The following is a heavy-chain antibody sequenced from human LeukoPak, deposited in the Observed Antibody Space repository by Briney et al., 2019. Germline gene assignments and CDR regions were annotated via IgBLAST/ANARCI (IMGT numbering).Heavy chain of an antibody. J-gene: IGHJ5*02. CDR3: ARDRRWLRREYNWFDP. CDR1: GFTFSSYA. CDR2: ISGRGDKA. V-gene: IGHV3-23*01. D-gene: IGHD5-12*01. Sequence: GGSLRLSCAASGFTFSSYAMSWVRQAPGKGLEWVSGISGRGDKAYYADSVKGRFTISRDNAKNSLYLQMNSLRAEDTAVYYCARDRRWLRREYNWFDPWGQGTVVTVSS.